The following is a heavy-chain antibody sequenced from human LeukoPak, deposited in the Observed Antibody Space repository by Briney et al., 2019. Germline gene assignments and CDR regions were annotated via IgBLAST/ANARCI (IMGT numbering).Heavy chain of an antibody. J-gene: IGHJ6*02. CDR3: AKDLRPHVRWLPSYYYYGMDV. Sequence: QPGGSLRLSCAASGFTFDDYAMHWVRQAPGKGLEWVSGISWNSGSIGYADSVKGRFTISRDNAKNSLYLQMNSLRAEDTALYYCAKDLRPHVRWLPSYYYYGMDVWGQGTTVTVSS. D-gene: IGHD3-22*01. CDR1: GFTFDDYA. CDR2: ISWNSGSI. V-gene: IGHV3-9*01.